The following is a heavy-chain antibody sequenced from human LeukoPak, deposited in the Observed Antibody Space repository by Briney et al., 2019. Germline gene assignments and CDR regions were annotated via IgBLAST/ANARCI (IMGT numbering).Heavy chain of an antibody. V-gene: IGHV5-51*01. D-gene: IGHD6-19*01. CDR2: IYPGDSDT. CDR3: ARQGVAGTLDAFDI. Sequence: GGSLKISCKGSGYSFTSYWIGWVRQRPGKGLEWMGIIYPGDSDTRYSPSFQGQVTVSADKSISSAYLQWSSLKASDTAMYYCARQGVAGTLDAFDIWGQGTMVTVSS. CDR1: GYSFTSYW. J-gene: IGHJ3*02.